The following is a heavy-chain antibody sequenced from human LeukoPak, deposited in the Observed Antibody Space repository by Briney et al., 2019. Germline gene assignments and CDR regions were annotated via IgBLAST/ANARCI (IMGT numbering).Heavy chain of an antibody. J-gene: IGHJ4*02. CDR3: AKVGVAKVVVASYFDS. CDR2: ISYDGNYK. CDR1: GFIFRDYG. V-gene: IGHV3-30*18. D-gene: IGHD2-21*01. Sequence: GGSLRLSCAASGFIFRDYGMHWVRRAPGRGLEFVAAISYDGNYKFYPDSVGGRLPISRDNLKNTLYLQINSLRAEDTAVYYCAKVGVAKVVVASYFDSWGKGNLVTVAS.